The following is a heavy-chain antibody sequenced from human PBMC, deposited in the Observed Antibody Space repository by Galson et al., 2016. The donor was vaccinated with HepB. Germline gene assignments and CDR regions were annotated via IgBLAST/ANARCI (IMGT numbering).Heavy chain of an antibody. V-gene: IGHV1-69*13. D-gene: IGHD6-19*01. CDR3: ATDRESVTGVFDY. Sequence: SVKVSCKASGGTSSSSVITWLRQAPGQGLEWMGDIIPILVTPNYAQNFQGRVTITADEYTTTAYMELSSLRSEDTAVYYCATDRESVTGVFDYWGQGTLVSVSS. J-gene: IGHJ4*02. CDR2: IIPILVTP. CDR1: GGTSSSSV.